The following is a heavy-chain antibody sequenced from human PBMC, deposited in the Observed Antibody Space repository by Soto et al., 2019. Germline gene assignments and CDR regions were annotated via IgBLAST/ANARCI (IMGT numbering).Heavy chain of an antibody. J-gene: IGHJ5*02. D-gene: IGHD2-2*01. CDR3: VRTFPPAPRVVLSHNWFVP. Sequence: PSETLSLTCAVSGGSISSGGYSWSWIRQPPGKGLEWIGYMYHSGSTYYNPSLKSRVTISIDRSKNQFSLKLSSVTAADTAVYYCVRTFPPAPRVVLSHNWFVPWGPGTLVTVSS. CDR1: GGSISSGGYS. CDR2: MYHSGST. V-gene: IGHV4-30-2*01.